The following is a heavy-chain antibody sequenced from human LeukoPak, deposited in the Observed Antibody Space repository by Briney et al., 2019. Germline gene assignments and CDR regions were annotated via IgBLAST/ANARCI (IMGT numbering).Heavy chain of an antibody. CDR1: GFTFSSYG. V-gene: IGHV3-48*01. J-gene: IGHJ4*02. CDR3: AKCLGYSYGYFDY. CDR2: ISSSSSTI. D-gene: IGHD5-18*01. Sequence: PGGSLRLSCAASGFTFSSYGMTWVRQAPGKGLEWVSYISSSSSTIYYADSVKGRFTISRDNAKNSLYLQLNSLRAEDTAVYYCAKCLGYSYGYFDYWGQGTLVTVSS.